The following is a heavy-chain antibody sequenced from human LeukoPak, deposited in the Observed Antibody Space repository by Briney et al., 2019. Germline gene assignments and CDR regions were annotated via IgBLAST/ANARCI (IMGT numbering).Heavy chain of an antibody. CDR2: IYYSGNT. J-gene: IGHJ4*02. D-gene: IGHD6-19*01. V-gene: IGHV4-59*01. Sequence: GSLRLSCAASGFTFSSYAMTWIRQPPGKGLERIGCIYYSGNTNHNPSLKSRVTISVDTSKHQFSLKLSSVTAADTAVYYCVRGRVAGQYWGQGILVTVSS. CDR1: GFTFSSYA. CDR3: VRGRVAGQY.